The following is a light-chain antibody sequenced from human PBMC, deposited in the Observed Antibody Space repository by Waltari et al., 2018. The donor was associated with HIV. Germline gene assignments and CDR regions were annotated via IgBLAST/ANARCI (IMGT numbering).Light chain of an antibody. J-gene: IGLJ1*01. Sequence: SYELTQPPSVSVSPGQTASIPCPGDKLGDKYACWYQQKPGQSPVLVIYQDSKRPSGIPERFSGSNSGNTATLTISGTQAMDEADYYCQAWDSSTYYVFGTGTKVTVL. CDR3: QAWDSSTYYV. CDR2: QDS. CDR1: KLGDKY. V-gene: IGLV3-1*01.